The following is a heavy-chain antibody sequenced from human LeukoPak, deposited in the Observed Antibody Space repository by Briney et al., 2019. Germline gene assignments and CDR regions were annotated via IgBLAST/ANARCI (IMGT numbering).Heavy chain of an antibody. J-gene: IGHJ4*02. CDR3: ARDWAWAFDY. Sequence: GGSLRLSCAASGFTFRTYSMNWVRQAPGKGLEWVSYISGSSSLIWYAASVKGRFTISRDNAKNSLYLQMNSMRDEDTAVYYCARDWAWAFDYWGQGALVTVSS. D-gene: IGHD3-16*01. CDR1: GFTFRTYS. CDR2: ISGSSSLI. V-gene: IGHV3-48*02.